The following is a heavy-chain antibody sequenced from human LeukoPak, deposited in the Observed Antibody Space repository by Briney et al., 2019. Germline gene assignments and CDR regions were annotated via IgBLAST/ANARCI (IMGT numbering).Heavy chain of an antibody. CDR2: IIPIFGTA. Sequence: ASVKVSCKASGGTFSSYAISWVRQAPGQGLEWMGGIIPIFGTANYAQKFQGRVTITADESTSTAYMELSSLRSEDTAVYYCARGTTGIPYYYYYGMDVWAKGPRSPSP. CDR3: ARGTTGIPYYYYYGMDV. CDR1: GGTFSSYA. J-gene: IGHJ6*02. V-gene: IGHV1-69*13. D-gene: IGHD1-1*01.